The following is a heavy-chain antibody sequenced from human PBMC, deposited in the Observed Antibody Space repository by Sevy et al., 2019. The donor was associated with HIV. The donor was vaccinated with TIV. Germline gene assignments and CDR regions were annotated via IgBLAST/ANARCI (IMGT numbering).Heavy chain of an antibody. J-gene: IGHJ4*01. CDR3: ARGEGGGYFDY. CDR2: IKPDGSES. D-gene: IGHD3-16*01. CDR1: GFTFNNFW. V-gene: IGHV3-7*03. Sequence: GGSLRLSCVASGFTFNNFWMAWVRQAPGKGLEWFANIKPDGSESNHVGSVKGRLTISRDKAKNSLYLQMKSLTAGDKGCYYCARGEGGGYFDYWGQGTLVTVSS.